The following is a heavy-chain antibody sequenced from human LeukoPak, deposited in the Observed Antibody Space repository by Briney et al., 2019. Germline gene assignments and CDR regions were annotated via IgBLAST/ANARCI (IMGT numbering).Heavy chain of an antibody. J-gene: IGHJ4*02. V-gene: IGHV1-46*01. CDR2: INPSVCST. D-gene: IGHD3-3*01. CDR3: AAPGASGFVGNFWSGPLDF. Sequence: ASVKVSCRASGYTFTSHYMHWVRQAPAQGLEWMGVINPSVCSTSYPQKFQARVTMSRDTSTSTVYMELSSLKSEDTAVYYCAAPGASGFVGNFWSGPLDFWGRGALVTVPS. CDR1: GYTFTSHY.